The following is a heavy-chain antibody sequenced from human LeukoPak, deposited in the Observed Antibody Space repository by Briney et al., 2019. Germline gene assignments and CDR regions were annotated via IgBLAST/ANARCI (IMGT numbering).Heavy chain of an antibody. Sequence: ASVKVSCKASGYTFTGYYMHWVRQAPGQGLEWMGGIIPIFGTANYAQKFQGRVTITADESTSTAYMELRRLRSDDTAVYYCAREWLRYDILTGDAPLNWFDPWGQGTLVTVSS. J-gene: IGHJ5*02. D-gene: IGHD3-9*01. CDR1: GYTFTGYY. CDR3: AREWLRYDILTGDAPLNWFDP. V-gene: IGHV1-69*13. CDR2: IIPIFGTA.